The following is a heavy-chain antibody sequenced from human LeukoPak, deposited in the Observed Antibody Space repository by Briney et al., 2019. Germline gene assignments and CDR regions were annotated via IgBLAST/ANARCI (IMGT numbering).Heavy chain of an antibody. CDR2: IYHTGNT. Sequence: SETLSLTCAVSGGSISSGSYSWNWIRQPPGKGLEWIGYIYHTGNTFYNPSLKSRVTISVDRSKNQFSLRLTSVTAADTAVYYCARGFFVRENPGSWFDPWGQGTLVTVSS. CDR1: GGSISSGSYS. CDR3: ARGFFVRENPGSWFDP. V-gene: IGHV4-30-2*01. D-gene: IGHD3-10*02. J-gene: IGHJ5*02.